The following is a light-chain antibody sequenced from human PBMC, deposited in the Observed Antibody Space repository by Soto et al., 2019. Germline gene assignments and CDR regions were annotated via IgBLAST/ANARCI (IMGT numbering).Light chain of an antibody. CDR1: RRDVGSYNY. V-gene: IGLV2-14*01. J-gene: IGLJ2*01. Sequence: QSALTQPASVSGSPGQSITISCSGTRRDVGSYNYVSWYQQHPGKAPKLIIYEVDNRPSGIPNRFSGSKSANTASLTISGLQTEDEADYYCSSYTSGTTLFGGGTQLTVL. CDR2: EVD. CDR3: SSYTSGTTL.